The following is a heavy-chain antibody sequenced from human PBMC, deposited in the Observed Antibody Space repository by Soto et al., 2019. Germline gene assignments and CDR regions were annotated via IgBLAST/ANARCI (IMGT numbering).Heavy chain of an antibody. J-gene: IGHJ6*02. Sequence: QVHLVESGGGVVQPGRSLRLSCAASGFIFSNYAIHWVRQAPGKGLEWVAVISYDGNNKYYAASWKGRLTISRANSKNTRYLQMNSLRAEDKAIYYCGRALFCTSTSCYIAVSVLGMDVWGQGTTVTVSS. V-gene: IGHV3-30-3*01. CDR3: GRALFCTSTSCYIAVSVLGMDV. CDR1: GFIFSNYA. D-gene: IGHD2-2*02. CDR2: ISYDGNNK.